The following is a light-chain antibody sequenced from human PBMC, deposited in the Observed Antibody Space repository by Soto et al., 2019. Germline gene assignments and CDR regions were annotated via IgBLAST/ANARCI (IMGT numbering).Light chain of an antibody. V-gene: IGLV7-46*01. CDR2: DTS. J-gene: IGLJ2*01. CDR3: LLSYSGARAGVV. CDR1: TGAVTSGHY. Sequence: QSAVTQEPSLTVSPGGTVTLTCGSSTGAVTSGHYPYWFQQKPGQAPRTLIYDTSDKHSWTPARFSGSLLGGKAALTLSGAQPEDEAEYYCLLSYSGARAGVVFGGGTKVTVL.